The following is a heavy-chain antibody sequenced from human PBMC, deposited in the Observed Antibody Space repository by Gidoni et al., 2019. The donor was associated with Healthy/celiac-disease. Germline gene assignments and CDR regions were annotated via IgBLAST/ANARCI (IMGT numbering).Heavy chain of an antibody. V-gene: IGHV4-34*01. Sequence: QAQLQQWGAGLLKPSETLSLTSAVYGGSFSGYYWSWIRQPPGKGLEWIGEINPSGSTNYNPSLKSRVTISVDTSKNQFSLKLSSVTAADTAVYYCARLSTVTSLYNWFDPWGQGTLVTVSS. J-gene: IGHJ5*02. CDR1: GGSFSGYY. CDR2: INPSGST. D-gene: IGHD4-17*01. CDR3: ARLSTVTSLYNWFDP.